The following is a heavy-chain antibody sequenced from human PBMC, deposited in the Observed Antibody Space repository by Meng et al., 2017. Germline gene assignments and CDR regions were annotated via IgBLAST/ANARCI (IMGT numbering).Heavy chain of an antibody. CDR3: ARDRHPHSSWYQVPYYYYGMDV. D-gene: IGHD6-13*01. CDR2: ISSSGSTI. J-gene: IGHJ6*02. V-gene: IGHV3-48*03. Sequence: GGSLRLSCAASGFTFSSYEMNWVRQAPGKGLEWVSYISSSGSTIYYADSVKGRFTISRDNAKNSLYLQMNSLRAEDTAVYYCARDRHPHSSWYQVPYYYYGMDVWGQGTTVTVSS. CDR1: GFTFSSYE.